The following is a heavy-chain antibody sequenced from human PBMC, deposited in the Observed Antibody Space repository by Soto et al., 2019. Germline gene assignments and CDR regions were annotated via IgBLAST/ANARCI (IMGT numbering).Heavy chain of an antibody. CDR1: GGSISVYY. J-gene: IGHJ4*02. D-gene: IGHD1-26*01. CDR2: IYDSGRP. CDR3: ARGVGSSPPRY. Sequence: SETLSLTCTISGGSISVYYWSWIRQPPGQALEWNGYIYDSGRPYYNPSLRSRVIISADTSKNQISLKLTSATAADTAVYYCARGVGSSPPRYWGRGTLVTVSS. V-gene: IGHV4-59*01.